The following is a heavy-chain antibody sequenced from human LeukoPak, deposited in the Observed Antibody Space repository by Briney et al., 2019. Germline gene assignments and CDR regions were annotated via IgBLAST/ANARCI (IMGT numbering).Heavy chain of an antibody. D-gene: IGHD3-22*01. CDR2: IKQDGSEK. J-gene: IGHJ4*02. CDR3: ARMRSSGYYLL. Sequence: PGGSLRLSCAASGFTFSSYWMSWVRQAPGKGLEWVANIKQDGSEKYYVDSVKGRFTIARDNAKNSLYLQMNSLRAEDTAVYYCARMRSSGYYLLWGQGTLVTVSS. V-gene: IGHV3-7*01. CDR1: GFTFSSYW.